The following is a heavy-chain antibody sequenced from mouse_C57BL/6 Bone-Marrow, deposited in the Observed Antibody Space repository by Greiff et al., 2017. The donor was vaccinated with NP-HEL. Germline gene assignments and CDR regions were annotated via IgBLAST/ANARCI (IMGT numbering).Heavy chain of an antibody. J-gene: IGHJ2*01. D-gene: IGHD1-1*01. CDR2: IDPSDSYT. Sequence: QVQLQQSGAELVKPGASVKLSCKASGYTFTSYWMQWVKQRPGQGLEWIGEIDPSDSYTNYNQKFKGKATLTVDTSSSTAYMQLSSLTSEDSAVYYCARYTTVVPNYFDYWGQGTTLTVSS. V-gene: IGHV1-50*01. CDR1: GYTFTSYW. CDR3: ARYTTVVPNYFDY.